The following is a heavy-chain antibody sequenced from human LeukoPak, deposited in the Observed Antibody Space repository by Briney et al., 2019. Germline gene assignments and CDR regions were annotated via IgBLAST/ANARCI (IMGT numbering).Heavy chain of an antibody. CDR2: ISGSGGST. J-gene: IGHJ6*03. Sequence: GGSLRLSCAASGFTFSSYAMSWVRQAPGKGLEWVSAISGSGGSTYYAASVKGRFTISRDNSKNTLYLQMNSLRAEDTAVYYCAKDPNYDFLGYSYYYMDVWGKGTTVTVSS. D-gene: IGHD3-3*01. CDR3: AKDPNYDFLGYSYYYMDV. CDR1: GFTFSSYA. V-gene: IGHV3-23*01.